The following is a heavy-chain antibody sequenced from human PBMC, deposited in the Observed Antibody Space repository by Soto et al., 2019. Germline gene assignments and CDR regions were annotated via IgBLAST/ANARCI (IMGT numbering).Heavy chain of an antibody. Sequence: WTWIRQPPGKGLEWIGYVYYTGSTNYNPSLKSRVTISVDTSKNQFSLKLSSVTAADTAVYYCAREGQQWLVSGFDYWGQGTLVTVSS. V-gene: IGHV4-59*01. D-gene: IGHD6-19*01. CDR2: VYYTGST. J-gene: IGHJ4*02. CDR3: AREGQQWLVSGFDY.